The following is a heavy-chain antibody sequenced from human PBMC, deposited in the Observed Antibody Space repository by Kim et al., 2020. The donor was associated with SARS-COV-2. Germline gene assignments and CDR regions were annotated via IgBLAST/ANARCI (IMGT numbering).Heavy chain of an antibody. Sequence: SETLSLTCTVSGGSISSYYWSWIRQPPGKGLEWIGYIYYSGSTNYNPSLKSRVTISVDTSKNQFSLKLSSVTAADTAVYYCAREPSGWYKAFDIWGQGTMVTVSS. CDR1: GGSISSYY. J-gene: IGHJ3*02. CDR2: IYYSGST. V-gene: IGHV4-59*01. D-gene: IGHD6-19*01. CDR3: AREPSGWYKAFDI.